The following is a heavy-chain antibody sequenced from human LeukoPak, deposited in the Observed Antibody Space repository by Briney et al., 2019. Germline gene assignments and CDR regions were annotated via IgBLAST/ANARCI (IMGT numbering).Heavy chain of an antibody. Sequence: GGSLRLSCAASGFTFSICDMHWVRQVPGEGPEWVSVIETAGDSYYSDSVKGRFTISRENAKNSLYLQMTSLRAGDTAVYYCARGDSSGWGLDYWGQGILVTVSS. D-gene: IGHD6-19*01. CDR2: IETAGDS. CDR1: GFTFSICD. J-gene: IGHJ4*02. CDR3: ARGDSSGWGLDY. V-gene: IGHV3-13*01.